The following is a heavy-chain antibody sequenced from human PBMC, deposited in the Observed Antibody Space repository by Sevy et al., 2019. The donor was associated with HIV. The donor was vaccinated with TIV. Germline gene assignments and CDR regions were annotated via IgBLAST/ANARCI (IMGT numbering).Heavy chain of an antibody. CDR3: ARGPPIVVVVTAPYYNYFYGMDV. J-gene: IGHJ6*02. V-gene: IGHV1-8*02. Sequence: ASVKVSCVASGYTFTTYDINWVRQAPGQGLEWMGWMSPKSGNTGYPQKFQGRVTFTRNTSISTAYMELNSLISEDTAVYYCARGPPIVVVVTAPYYNYFYGMDVWGQGTTVTVSS. D-gene: IGHD2-15*01. CDR2: MSPKSGNT. CDR1: GYTFTTYD.